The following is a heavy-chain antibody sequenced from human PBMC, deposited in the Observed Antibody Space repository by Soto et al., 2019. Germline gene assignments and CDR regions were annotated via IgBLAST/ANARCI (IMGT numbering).Heavy chain of an antibody. CDR2: ISYDGSNK. D-gene: IGHD1-26*01. V-gene: IGHV3-30*18. Sequence: GGSLRLSCAASGFTFSSYGMHWVRQAPGKGLEWVAVISYDGSNKYYADSVKGRFTISRDNSKNTLYLKMNSLSAEDTAVYYCAKGASVYYYYGMDVWGQGTTVTVSS. CDR3: AKGASVYYYYGMDV. J-gene: IGHJ6*02. CDR1: GFTFSSYG.